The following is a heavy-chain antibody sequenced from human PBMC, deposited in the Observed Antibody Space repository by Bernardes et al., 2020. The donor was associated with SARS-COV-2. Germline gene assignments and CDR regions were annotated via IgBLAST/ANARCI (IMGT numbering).Heavy chain of an antibody. V-gene: IGHV5-51*01. D-gene: IGHD4-17*01. Sequence: GESLKISCKGSDYPFTNYWIGWVRQMPGKGLEWIVIIYPCYSDTKYSPSFQGRVTISADKSVNTAYLQWSSLKASDTAIYYCARRRYGDFGVDVWGQGTTVTVSS. J-gene: IGHJ6*02. CDR2: IYPCYSDT. CDR3: ARRRYGDFGVDV. CDR1: DYPFTNYW.